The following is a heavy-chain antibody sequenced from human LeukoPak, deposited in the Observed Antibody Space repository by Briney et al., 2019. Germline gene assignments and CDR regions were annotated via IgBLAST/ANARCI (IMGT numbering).Heavy chain of an antibody. CDR1: GYTFTSYG. D-gene: IGHD1-26*01. CDR3: ARDVRELPRLYYFDY. V-gene: IGHV1-18*01. CDR2: NSDYNGNT. J-gene: IGHJ4*02. Sequence: GASVKVSCKASGYTFTSYGISWVRQAPGQGLVWMGWNSDYNGNTNYAQKLQGRVTMTTDTSTSTAYMELSSLRSDDTAVYYCARDVRELPRLYYFDYLVQGTLVTVSS.